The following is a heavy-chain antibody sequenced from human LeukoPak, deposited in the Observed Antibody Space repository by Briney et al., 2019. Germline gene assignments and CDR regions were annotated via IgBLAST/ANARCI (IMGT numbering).Heavy chain of an antibody. V-gene: IGHV3-23*01. Sequence: GGTLRLSCAASGFTFSSYGMSWVRQAPGKELEWVSAISGSGGSTYYADSVKGRFTISRDNSKNTLYLQMNSLRAEDTAVYYCAKDEGEIVVVPAATDYWGQGTLVTVSS. CDR1: GFTFSSYG. J-gene: IGHJ4*02. D-gene: IGHD2-2*01. CDR3: AKDEGEIVVVPAATDY. CDR2: ISGSGGST.